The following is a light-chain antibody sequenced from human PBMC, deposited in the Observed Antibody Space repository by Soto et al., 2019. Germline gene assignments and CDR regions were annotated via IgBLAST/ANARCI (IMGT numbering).Light chain of an antibody. J-gene: IGKJ4*01. CDR2: DAS. V-gene: IGKV3-11*01. Sequence: EIVLTQSPGTLSLSPGERATLSCRASQSVSSYLAWYQQKPGQAPSLLIYDASNRATGIPARFSGSGSGTDFTLTISSLEPEDLAVYYCPQRSNWLTFGGGTKVDIK. CDR1: QSVSSY. CDR3: PQRSNWLT.